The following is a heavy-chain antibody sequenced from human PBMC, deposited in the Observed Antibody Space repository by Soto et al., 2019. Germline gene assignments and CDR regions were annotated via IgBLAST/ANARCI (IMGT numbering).Heavy chain of an antibody. CDR2: IYYSGST. V-gene: IGHV4-59*01. J-gene: IGHJ4*02. CDR3: ASSTKGRGYSYGIYYFDY. CDR1: GGSISSYY. Sequence: SETLSLTCTVSGGSISSYYWSWIRQPPGKGLEWIGYIYYSGSTNYNPSLKSRVTISVDTSKNQFSLKLSSVTAADTAVYYCASSTKGRGYSYGIYYFDYWGQGTLVTVSS. D-gene: IGHD5-18*01.